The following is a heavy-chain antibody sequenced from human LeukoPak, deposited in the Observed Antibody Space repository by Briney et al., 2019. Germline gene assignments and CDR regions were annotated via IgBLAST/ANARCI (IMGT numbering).Heavy chain of an antibody. V-gene: IGHV1-46*01. J-gene: IGHJ6*02. D-gene: IGHD6-6*01. CDR2: MDPRGGST. CDR3: VPRGAGDSSFGMDV. Sequence: GASVKVSCKASGYTFTSYYMHWVRQAPGQGLEWMGSMDPRGGSTTCAQKFQGRVTMTRDTSTSTVYMELSSLRSDDTAVYYCVPRGAGDSSFGMDVWGQGTTVTVSS. CDR1: GYTFTSYY.